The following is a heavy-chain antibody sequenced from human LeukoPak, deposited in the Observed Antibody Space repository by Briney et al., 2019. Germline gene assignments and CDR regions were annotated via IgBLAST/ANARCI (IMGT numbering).Heavy chain of an antibody. D-gene: IGHD2-8*01. CDR3: AQSRVCLNY. CDR2: ISGSGGST. J-gene: IGHJ4*01. V-gene: IGHV3-23*01. Sequence: WVSAISGSGGSTYYADSVKGRFTISRDNSKNTLYLQMNSLRAADTALYNCAQSRVCLNYWRQGALVPVSS.